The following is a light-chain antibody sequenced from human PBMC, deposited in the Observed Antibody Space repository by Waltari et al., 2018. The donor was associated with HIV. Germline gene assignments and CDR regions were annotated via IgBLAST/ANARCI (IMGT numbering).Light chain of an antibody. CDR1: GSNFGKDN. CDR2: DDD. Sequence: QSVLTQPPSVSAAPGQTVTISCPGRGSNFGKDNVSWYRQFPGSAPQLLIYDDDRRPSGISDRFSGSKSGTSATLGIAGLHAGDEADYYCETWDSSLSIMIFGGGTKVTVL. J-gene: IGLJ2*01. CDR3: ETWDSSLSIMI. V-gene: IGLV1-51*01.